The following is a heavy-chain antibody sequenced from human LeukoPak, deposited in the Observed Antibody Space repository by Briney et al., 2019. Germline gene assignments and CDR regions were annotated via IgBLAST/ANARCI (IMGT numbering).Heavy chain of an antibody. D-gene: IGHD6-6*01. CDR1: GFTVSGNY. CDR2: IYSGGST. Sequence: GGSLRLSCAASGFTVSGNYMSWVRQAPGKGLEWVSVIYSGGSTYYADSVKGRFTISRDNSKNTLYLQMNSLRAEDTAVYYCARLEYSNSYFDYWGQGTLVTVSS. V-gene: IGHV3-66*01. CDR3: ARLEYSNSYFDY. J-gene: IGHJ4*02.